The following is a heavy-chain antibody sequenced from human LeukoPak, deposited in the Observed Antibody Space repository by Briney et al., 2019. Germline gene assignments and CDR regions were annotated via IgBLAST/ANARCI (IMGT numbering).Heavy chain of an antibody. D-gene: IGHD2-15*01. J-gene: IGHJ4*02. CDR3: AVRRSGGTYYFDY. Sequence: SQTLSLTCAVSGGSISSGGYSWSWIRQPPGKGLEWIGYIYYSGSTNYNPSLKSRVTISVDTSKNQFSLKLSSVTAADTAVYYCAVRRSGGTYYFDYWGQGTLVTVSS. CDR2: IYYSGST. V-gene: IGHV4-61*08. CDR1: GGSISSGGYS.